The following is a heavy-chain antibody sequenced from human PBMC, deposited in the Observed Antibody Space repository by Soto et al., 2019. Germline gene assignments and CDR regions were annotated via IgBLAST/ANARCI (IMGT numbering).Heavy chain of an antibody. D-gene: IGHD3-16*01. J-gene: IGHJ4*02. Sequence: EVQLVESGGGLVQPGGSLRLSCAASGFTFSTYWMSWVRQPPGKGLEWVANMDQDGSETYDVDSVRGRFTVSRDNAKNSLYMQINSLSVQDTAVYYCVCGGNFFIYWGQGTLVTVSP. CDR1: GFTFSTYW. CDR2: MDQDGSET. V-gene: IGHV3-7*01. CDR3: VCGGNFFIY.